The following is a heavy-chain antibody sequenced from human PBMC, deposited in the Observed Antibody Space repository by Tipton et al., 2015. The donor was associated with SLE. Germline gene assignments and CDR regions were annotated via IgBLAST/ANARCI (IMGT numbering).Heavy chain of an antibody. V-gene: IGHV4-34*01. CDR1: GFTFSDYY. CDR3: ARGGWCDY. Sequence: LRLSCAASGFTFSDYYMSWIRQPPGKGLEWIGEINHSGSTNYNPSLKSRVTISVDTSKNQFSLKLSSVTAADTAVYYCARGGWCDYWGQGTLVTVSS. D-gene: IGHD2-21*01. CDR2: INHSGST. J-gene: IGHJ4*02.